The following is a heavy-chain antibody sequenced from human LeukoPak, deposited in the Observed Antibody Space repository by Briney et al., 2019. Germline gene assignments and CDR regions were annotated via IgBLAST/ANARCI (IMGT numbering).Heavy chain of an antibody. J-gene: IGHJ6*03. CDR2: ISSAGDT. CDR1: GFTVSKYD. D-gene: IGHD3-3*01. Sequence: GGSLRLSCAASGFTVSKYDMLWVRQATGKGLEWVSGISSAGDTYYAGSVKGRFTISRENVKHSLYLQMNSLRVGDTAVYYCARADDLWSGYYMDVWGKGTTVIVSS. CDR3: ARADDLWSGYYMDV. V-gene: IGHV3-13*04.